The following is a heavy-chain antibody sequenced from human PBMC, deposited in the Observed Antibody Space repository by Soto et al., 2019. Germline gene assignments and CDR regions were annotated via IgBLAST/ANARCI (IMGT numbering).Heavy chain of an antibody. D-gene: IGHD1-20*01. V-gene: IGHV3-74*03. Sequence: EVQLVESGGGLVQPGGSLRLSCAASGFAFSSYWTHWVRQAPGKELVWVSRISHDGSSTTYAASVKGRFTISRDNAKNTLYLQMNSLRAEDTAVYYCVRDGWYNWNLFDYWGQGTLVTVSS. CDR1: GFAFSSYW. CDR2: ISHDGSST. J-gene: IGHJ4*02. CDR3: VRDGWYNWNLFDY.